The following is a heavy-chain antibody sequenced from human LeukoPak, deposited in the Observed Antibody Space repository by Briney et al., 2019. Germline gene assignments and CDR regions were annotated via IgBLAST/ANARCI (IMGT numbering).Heavy chain of an antibody. J-gene: IGHJ6*03. Sequence: ASVKVSCKASGYTFTGYYMHWVRQAPGQGLEWMGWINPNSGGTNYAQKFQGRVTMTRDTSISTAYMELSRLRSDDTAVYYCAREGHDFWSGFTYYYYYYMDVWGKGTTVTASS. D-gene: IGHD3-3*01. V-gene: IGHV1-2*02. CDR3: AREGHDFWSGFTYYYYYYMDV. CDR2: INPNSGGT. CDR1: GYTFTGYY.